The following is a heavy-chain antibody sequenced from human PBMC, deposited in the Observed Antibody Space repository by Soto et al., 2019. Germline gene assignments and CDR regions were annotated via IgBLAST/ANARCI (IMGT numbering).Heavy chain of an antibody. CDR1: GGSISSSSYY. V-gene: IGHV4-39*01. J-gene: IGHJ5*02. CDR2: IYYSGST. CDR3: ARRVAAAGSRNWFDP. Sequence: QLQLQESGPGLVKPSETLSLTCTVSGGSISSSSYYWGWIRQPPGKGLEWIGSIYYSGSTYYNPSLKSRVPISVDTSKNQFSRKLSSVTAADTTVYYCARRVAAAGSRNWFDPWGQGTLVTVSS. D-gene: IGHD6-13*01.